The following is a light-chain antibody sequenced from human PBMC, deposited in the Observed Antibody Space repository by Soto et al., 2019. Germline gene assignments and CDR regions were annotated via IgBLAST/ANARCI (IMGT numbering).Light chain of an antibody. CDR3: QQYSSYIFT. J-gene: IGKJ3*01. V-gene: IGKV1-5*01. CDR1: QSISSW. Sequence: DIQMTQSPSTLSASVGDRVTITCRASQSISSWLAWYQQKPGKAPKLLIYDASSLESGVPSRFSGSGSGTEFTLTISSLQPDDFATYYCQQYSSYIFTFGPGTKVDIK. CDR2: DAS.